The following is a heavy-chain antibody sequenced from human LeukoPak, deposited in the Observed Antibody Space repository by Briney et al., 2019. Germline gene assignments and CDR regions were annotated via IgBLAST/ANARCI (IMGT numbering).Heavy chain of an antibody. V-gene: IGHV1-18*01. J-gene: IGHJ6*03. Sequence: ASVKVSCKASGYTFTSYGISWVRQAPGQGLEWMGWISAYNGNTNYAQKLQGRVTMTTDTSTSTAYMELRSLRSDDTAVYYCARVYRRLWGHEYYYMDVWGKGTTVTVSS. CDR3: ARVYRRLWGHEYYYMDV. CDR1: GYTFTSYG. D-gene: IGHD2-2*02. CDR2: ISAYNGNT.